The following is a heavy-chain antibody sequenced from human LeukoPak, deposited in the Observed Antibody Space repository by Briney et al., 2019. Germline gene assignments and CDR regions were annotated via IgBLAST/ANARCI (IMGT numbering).Heavy chain of an antibody. Sequence: SGGSLRLSCAASGFTFSSYAMIWVRHAPGKGLGWVSAIRGSGGSTYHANSVKGRFTISRDNSKNTMYLQMNSQRAEDTAEYYSAKPHKMVRGVNNPNGFDYWGQGTLVTVSS. CDR3: AKPHKMVRGVNNPNGFDY. D-gene: IGHD3-10*01. CDR1: GFTFSSYA. CDR2: IRGSGGST. V-gene: IGHV3-23*01. J-gene: IGHJ4*02.